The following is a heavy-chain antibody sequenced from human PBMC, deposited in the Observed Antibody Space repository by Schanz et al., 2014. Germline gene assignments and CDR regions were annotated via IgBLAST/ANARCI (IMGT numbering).Heavy chain of an antibody. Sequence: QVQLVQSGAEVRKPGASVKVSCKASGYTFISYGISWVRQAPGQGLEWMGRIIPSLGLAKYEQKFQDKVTITADTSTTTAYMELSGLRSEDTAVYYCARDRLECGAECYSVEVFEIWGQGTLXAVSS. CDR2: IIPSLGLA. CDR3: ARDRLECGAECYSVEVFEI. CDR1: GYTFISYG. V-gene: IGHV1-69*04. D-gene: IGHD2-21*01. J-gene: IGHJ4*02.